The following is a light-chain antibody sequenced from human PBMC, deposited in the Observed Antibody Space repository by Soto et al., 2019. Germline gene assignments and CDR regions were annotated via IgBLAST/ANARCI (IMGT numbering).Light chain of an antibody. CDR2: DVT. CDR1: TSDVGDYNY. CDR3: SSYTSSSTVI. J-gene: IGLJ2*01. Sequence: QSALTQPASVSGSPGQSITISCTGTTSDVGDYNYVSWYQQHPGKAPKIMIYDVTNRPSGVSNRFSGSKSDNTASLTISGLQAEDEAEYYCSSYTSSSTVIFGGGTKLTVL. V-gene: IGLV2-14*01.